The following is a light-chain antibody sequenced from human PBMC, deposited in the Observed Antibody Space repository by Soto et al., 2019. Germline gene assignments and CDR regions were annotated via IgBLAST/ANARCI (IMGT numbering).Light chain of an antibody. V-gene: IGKV3-20*01. J-gene: IGKJ1*01. CDR1: QTVSNNY. CDR3: QQYNNWPQT. CDR2: GAS. Sequence: EIVLTQSPGTLSLSPGDRATLSCRASQTVSNNYLAWCQQKPGQAPRVIMYGASRRATGIPDRFSGGGSGTDFTLTISSLQSEDFAVYYCQQYNNWPQTFGQGTKVDIK.